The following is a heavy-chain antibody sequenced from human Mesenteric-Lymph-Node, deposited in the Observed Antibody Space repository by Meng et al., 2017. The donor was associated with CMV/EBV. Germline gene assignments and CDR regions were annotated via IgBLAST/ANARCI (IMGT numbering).Heavy chain of an antibody. Sequence: ALPGASVSSNRAAWNWIRQSPSRGLEWLGRTNYRSKWYNDYAVSVKSRIIINPDTSKNQFSMQLNSVTPEDTAVYYCARAEYSSGWSEFDYWGQGTLVTVSS. CDR3: ARAEYSSGWSEFDY. CDR2: TNYRSKWYN. D-gene: IGHD6-19*01. CDR1: GASVSSNRAA. V-gene: IGHV6-1*01. J-gene: IGHJ4*02.